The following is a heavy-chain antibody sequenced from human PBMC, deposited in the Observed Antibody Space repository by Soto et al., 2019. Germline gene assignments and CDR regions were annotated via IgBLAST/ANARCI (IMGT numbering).Heavy chain of an antibody. CDR2: INPSGGST. V-gene: IGHV1-46*03. Sequence: GASVKVSCKASGYTFTSYYMHWVRQAPGQGLEWMGIINPSGGSTSYAQKFQGRVTMTRDTSTSTVYMELSSLRSEDTAVYYCARDLGGEMATSNLDYWGQGTLVTVSS. CDR3: ARDLGGEMATSNLDY. J-gene: IGHJ4*02. D-gene: IGHD3-16*01. CDR1: GYTFTSYY.